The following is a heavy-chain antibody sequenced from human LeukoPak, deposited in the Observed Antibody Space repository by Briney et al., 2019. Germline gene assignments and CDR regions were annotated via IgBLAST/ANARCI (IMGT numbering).Heavy chain of an antibody. CDR3: AREKIGYYDSSGRGWFDP. D-gene: IGHD3-22*01. CDR2: MYYSGTT. Sequence: PSETLSLTCTVSGGSISSYYWSWIRQPPGKGLEWIGYMYYSGTTNYNPSLKSRVTISVDPSKNQFSLKLSSVTAADTAVYYCAREKIGYYDSSGRGWFDPWGQGTLVTVSS. CDR1: GGSISSYY. V-gene: IGHV4-59*01. J-gene: IGHJ5*02.